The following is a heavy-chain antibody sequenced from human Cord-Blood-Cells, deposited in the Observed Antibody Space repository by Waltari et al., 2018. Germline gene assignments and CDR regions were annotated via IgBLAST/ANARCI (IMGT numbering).Heavy chain of an antibody. CDR3: ARGWRQLGRDAFDI. CDR1: GSTFTGLF. Sequence: QVQLVPSGAAVKKPGAPVKVSCTASGSTFTGLFRQWVRQAPGQGLEWMGWINPNSGGTNYAQKFQGRVTMTRDTSISTAYMELSRLRSDDTAVYYCARGWRQLGRDAFDIWGQGTMVTVSS. CDR2: INPNSGGT. V-gene: IGHV1-2*02. D-gene: IGHD7-27*01. J-gene: IGHJ3*02.